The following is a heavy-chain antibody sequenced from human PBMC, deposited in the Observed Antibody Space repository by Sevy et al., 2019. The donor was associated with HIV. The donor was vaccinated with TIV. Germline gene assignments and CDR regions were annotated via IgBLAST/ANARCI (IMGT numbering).Heavy chain of an antibody. CDR2: LSFGCGKI. V-gene: IGHV3-23*01. CDR3: AREGCTRPQDY. D-gene: IGHD2-8*01. Sequence: GGSLRLSCAVSGFNFNIYSMSWVRQAPGKGLEWVSTLSFGCGKINYAYSVKGRFIISRDDSKNTLYLQMNSLRAEDTAVYFCAREGCTRPQDYWGQGTLVTVSS. CDR1: GFNFNIYS. J-gene: IGHJ4*02.